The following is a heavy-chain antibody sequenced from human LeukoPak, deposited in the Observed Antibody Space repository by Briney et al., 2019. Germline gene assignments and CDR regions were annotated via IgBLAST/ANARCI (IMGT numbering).Heavy chain of an antibody. CDR3: ARDLSYSGSYGWSVRAFDS. CDR1: GYTFTSYA. V-gene: IGHV1-3*01. J-gene: IGHJ4*02. CDR2: INAGNGNT. D-gene: IGHD1-26*01. Sequence: GASVKVSCKASGYTFTSYAMHWVRQAPGQRLEWMGWINAGNGNTKYSQKFQGRVTITRDTSASTAYMELSSLRSEDTAVYYCARDLSYSGSYGWSVRAFDSWGQGTLVTVSS.